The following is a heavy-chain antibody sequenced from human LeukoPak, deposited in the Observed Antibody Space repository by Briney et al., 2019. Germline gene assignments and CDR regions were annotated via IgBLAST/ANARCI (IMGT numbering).Heavy chain of an antibody. CDR3: ARDLRRHVYNRDWYFDL. D-gene: IGHD5-24*01. CDR2: INPSGGST. Sequence: GASVTVSCNASGYTFIIHNMHWVRQAPTHGLEWMGMINPSGGSTTYAQKFQRRVTMTRDTPTSTVYMELSSLRSEDTAVYFCARDLRRHVYNRDWYFDLWGRGTLGTV. J-gene: IGHJ2*01. CDR1: GYTFIIHN. V-gene: IGHV1-46*01.